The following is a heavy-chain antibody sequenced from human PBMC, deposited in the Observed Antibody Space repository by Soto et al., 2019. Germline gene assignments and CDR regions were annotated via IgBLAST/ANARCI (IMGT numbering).Heavy chain of an antibody. CDR2: MYYSGST. V-gene: IGHV4-59*08. CDR3: ARTKVAAGDYYYYMDV. CDR1: GASIRNYY. Sequence: QVQLQESGPGLVKPSETLSLTCTVSGASIRNYYWSWIRQPPGKGLEWIGYMYYSGSTNYNPSLKSRITISVDTSKGQFSLKLSSVTATDTAVYYCARTKVAAGDYYYYMDVWGKGTTVTVSS. J-gene: IGHJ6*03. D-gene: IGHD6-13*01.